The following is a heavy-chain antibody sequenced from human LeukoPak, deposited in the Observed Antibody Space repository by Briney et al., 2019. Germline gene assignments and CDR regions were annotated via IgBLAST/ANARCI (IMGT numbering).Heavy chain of an antibody. V-gene: IGHV4-38-2*02. J-gene: IGHJ4*02. Sequence: SETLSLTCTVSGYSISSGYYWGWIRQPPGKGLQWIGTIYHSGSTYYNPSLKSRVTISVDTSKNQFSLKLSSATAADTAVYYCARHRTTVVTPVDYWGQGTLVTVSS. CDR2: IYHSGST. CDR3: ARHRTTVVTPVDY. CDR1: GYSISSGYY. D-gene: IGHD4-23*01.